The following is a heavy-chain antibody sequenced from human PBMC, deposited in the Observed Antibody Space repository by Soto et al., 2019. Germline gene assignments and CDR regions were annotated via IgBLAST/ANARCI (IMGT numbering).Heavy chain of an antibody. Sequence: VQLQESGPGLVKPSETLSLTCSVSGGSINSYWWSWIRQPAGKGLEWIGRVYSSGTTDYNPSLNSRATLSVETSKHQFSLKLSSVTAADTAVYYCARDIGSYAYGEGYWGQGIQVTVSS. CDR3: ARDIGSYAYGEGY. J-gene: IGHJ4*02. CDR2: VYSSGTT. V-gene: IGHV4-4*07. D-gene: IGHD3-10*01. CDR1: GGSINSYW.